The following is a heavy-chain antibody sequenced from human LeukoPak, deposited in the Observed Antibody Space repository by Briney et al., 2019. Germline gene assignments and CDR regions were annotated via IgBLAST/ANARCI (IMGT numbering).Heavy chain of an antibody. CDR3: ARTPAAIRWFDP. Sequence: SETLSLTCAVYGGSFSGYYWSWIRQPPGKGLEWIGEINHSGSTNYNPSLKSRVTISVDTSKNRFSLKLSSVTAADTAVYYCARTPAAIRWFDPWGQGTLVTVSS. J-gene: IGHJ5*02. CDR1: GGSFSGYY. CDR2: INHSGST. D-gene: IGHD2-2*01. V-gene: IGHV4-34*01.